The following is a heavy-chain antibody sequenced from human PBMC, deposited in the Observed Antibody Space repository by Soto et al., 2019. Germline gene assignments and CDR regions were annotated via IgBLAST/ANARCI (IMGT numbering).Heavy chain of an antibody. CDR1: GYTFTSYD. D-gene: IGHD5-18*01. Sequence: QVQLVQSGAEVKKPGASVKVSCKASGYTFTSYDINWVRQATGQGLEWMGWMNPNSGNTGYAQKFQGRGPMTTTTSIGTAYMELSSLRSEDTAVYSCASSDIQLWSQHWYFALWGRGTLVTVSA. V-gene: IGHV1-8*01. CDR2: MNPNSGNT. J-gene: IGHJ2*01. CDR3: ASSDIQLWSQHWYFAL.